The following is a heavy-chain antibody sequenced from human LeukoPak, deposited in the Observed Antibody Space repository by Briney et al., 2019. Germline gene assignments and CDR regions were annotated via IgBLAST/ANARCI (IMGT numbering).Heavy chain of an antibody. CDR2: IASGSST. CDR1: GFTLSSYA. V-gene: IGHV3-23*01. CDR3: TRGSSRTGYNC. J-gene: IGHJ4*02. Sequence: PGGSLRLSCAPSGFTLSSYAMTWVRQAPGKGLEWVSAIASGSSTYYADSVKGRFTISRDNSKNTLYLQMNSLRVEDTAVYYCTRGSSRTGYNCWGQGVLVTVSS. D-gene: IGHD3/OR15-3a*01.